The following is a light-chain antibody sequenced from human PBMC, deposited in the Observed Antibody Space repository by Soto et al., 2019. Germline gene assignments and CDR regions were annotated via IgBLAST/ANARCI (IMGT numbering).Light chain of an antibody. CDR2: LNSDGSH. V-gene: IGLV4-69*01. Sequence: QLVLTQSPSASASLGASVKLTCTLSSGHSNYAIAWHQQQSEKGPRYLMKLNSDGSHNKGDGIPDRFSGSSSGAERYLTISNLQSEDEADYYCQTWGSGIVVFGGGTQLTVL. J-gene: IGLJ2*01. CDR1: SGHSNYA. CDR3: QTWGSGIVV.